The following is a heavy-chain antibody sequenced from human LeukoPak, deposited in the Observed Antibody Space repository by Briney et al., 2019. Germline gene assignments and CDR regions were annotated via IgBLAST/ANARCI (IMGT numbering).Heavy chain of an antibody. D-gene: IGHD3-3*02. CDR1: GFTFSDYY. CDR2: ISSSGSTI. J-gene: IGHJ4*02. CDR3: ARDVSGDYFDF. Sequence: GGSLRLSCAASGFTFSDYYMSWIRQAPGKGLEWVSYISSSGSTIYYAAFVKGRFTISRDNAKNSLYLQMNSLRAEDTAVYYCARDVSGDYFDFWGQGTLVTVSS. V-gene: IGHV3-11*04.